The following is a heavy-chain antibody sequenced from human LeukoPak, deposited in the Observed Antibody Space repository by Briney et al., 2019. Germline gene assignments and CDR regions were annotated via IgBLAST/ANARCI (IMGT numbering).Heavy chain of an antibody. CDR3: ARDECSGGNCYYYYYYGMDV. D-gene: IGHD2-15*01. CDR2: IKQDGSEK. CDR1: GFTFSSYW. Sequence: GGSLRLSCAASGFTFSSYWMSWVRQAPGKGLEGVAHIKQDGSEKYYVDSVKGRFTISRDNPKNSLYLQMNSRRSEDTAVYYCARDECSGGNCYYYYYYGMDVWGEGTTVTVSS. V-gene: IGHV3-7*03. J-gene: IGHJ6*04.